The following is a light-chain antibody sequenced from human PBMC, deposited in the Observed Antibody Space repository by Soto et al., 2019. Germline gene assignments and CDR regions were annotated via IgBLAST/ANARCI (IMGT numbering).Light chain of an antibody. CDR2: DAS. CDR1: QSLRSNF. CDR3: RQSDGSPRT. V-gene: IGKV3-20*01. J-gene: IGKJ2*01. Sequence: IARTQSPPTLSFSPGERSTLSCMASQSLRSNFLAWYQQKPGQAPRLLIYDASSRAAGIPDRSRGSGSRTDFTLTITSLETEGFAVCNCRQSDGSPRTFGQGTRVEIK.